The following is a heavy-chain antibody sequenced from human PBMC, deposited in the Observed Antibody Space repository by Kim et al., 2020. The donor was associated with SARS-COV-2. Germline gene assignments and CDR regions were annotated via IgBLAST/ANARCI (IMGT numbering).Heavy chain of an antibody. J-gene: IGHJ4*02. CDR1: GGTFSSYA. CDR3: ASPLGDYGDQGYFDY. CDR2: IIPILGIA. D-gene: IGHD4-17*01. Sequence: SVKVSCKASGGTFSSYAISWVRQAPGQGLEWMGRIIPILGIANYAQKFQGRVTITADKSTSTAYMELSSLRSEDTAVYYCASPLGDYGDQGYFDYWGQGTLVTVSS. V-gene: IGHV1-69*04.